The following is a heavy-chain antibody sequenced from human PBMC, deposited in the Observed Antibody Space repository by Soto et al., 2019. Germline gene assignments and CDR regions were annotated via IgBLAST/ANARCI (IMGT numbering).Heavy chain of an antibody. V-gene: IGHV4-59*01. D-gene: IGHD2-2*01. Sequence: SETLSLTCTVSGGSISSYYWSWIRQPPGKGLEWIGYIYYSGSTNYNPSLKSRVTISVDTSKNQFSLKLSSVTAADTAVYYCARLVGSTSQSHGDYYYGMDVWGQGXTATVYS. J-gene: IGHJ6*02. CDR3: ARLVGSTSQSHGDYYYGMDV. CDR1: GGSISSYY. CDR2: IYYSGST.